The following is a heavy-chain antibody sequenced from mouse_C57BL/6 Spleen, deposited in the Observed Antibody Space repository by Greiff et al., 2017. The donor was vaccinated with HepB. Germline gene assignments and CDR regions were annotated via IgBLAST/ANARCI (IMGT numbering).Heavy chain of an antibody. CDR1: GFTFSNYW. Sequence: EVKVEESGGGLVQPGGSMKLSCVASGFTFSNYWMNWVRQSPEKGLEWVAQIRLKSDNYATHYAESVKGRFTISRDDSKSSVYLQMNNLRAEDTGIYYCTRLLRPEDLWYFDVWGTGTTVTVSS. J-gene: IGHJ1*03. CDR2: IRLKSDNYAT. D-gene: IGHD1-2*01. CDR3: TRLLRPEDLWYFDV. V-gene: IGHV6-3*01.